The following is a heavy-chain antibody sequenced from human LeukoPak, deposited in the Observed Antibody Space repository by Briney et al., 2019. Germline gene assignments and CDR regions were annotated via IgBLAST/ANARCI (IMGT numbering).Heavy chain of an antibody. CDR1: GFTFSSYG. D-gene: IGHD6-19*01. V-gene: IGHV3-30*03. J-gene: IGHJ4*02. CDR3: ARGRSGSPASYFDY. CDR2: ISYDGSNK. Sequence: GGSLRLSCAASGFTFSSYGMHWVRQAPGKGLEWVAVISYDGSNKYYADSVKGRFTISRDNSKNTLYLQMNSLRAEDTAVYYCARGRSGSPASYFDYWGQGTLVTVSS.